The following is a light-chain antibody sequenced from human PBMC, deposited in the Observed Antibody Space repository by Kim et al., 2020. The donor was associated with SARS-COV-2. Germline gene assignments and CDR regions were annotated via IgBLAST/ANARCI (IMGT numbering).Light chain of an antibody. Sequence: ALGQTARITCGGNNIGSKNVPWYQQKPGQAPVLVIYYDSDRPSGIPERFSGSNSGNTATLTISRVEAGDEADYYCQVWDSSSDHVVFGGGTKLTVL. J-gene: IGLJ2*01. CDR1: NIGSKN. V-gene: IGLV3-21*04. CDR3: QVWDSSSDHVV. CDR2: YDS.